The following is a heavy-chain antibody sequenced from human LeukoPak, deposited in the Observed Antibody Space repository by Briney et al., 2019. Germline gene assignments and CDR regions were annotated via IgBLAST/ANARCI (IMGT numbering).Heavy chain of an antibody. J-gene: IGHJ6*03. D-gene: IGHD3-3*01. CDR1: GFTFSSYS. V-gene: IGHV3-21*01. Sequence: GGSLRLSCAASGFTFSSYSMNWVRQAPGKGLEWVSSISSSSSYVYYADSVKGRFTISRDNAENSLYLQMNSLRAEDTAVYYCARVRFLEDYMDVWGKGTTVTVSS. CDR2: ISSSSSYV. CDR3: ARVRFLEDYMDV.